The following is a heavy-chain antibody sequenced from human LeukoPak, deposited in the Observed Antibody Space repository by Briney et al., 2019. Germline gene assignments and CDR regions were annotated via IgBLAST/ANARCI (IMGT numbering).Heavy chain of an antibody. CDR3: AKDPYSSGWYISAFDI. Sequence: PGGSLRLSCAASGFTFSSYAMSWVRKAPGKGLEWVSAISGSGGSTYYADSVKGRFTISRDNSKNTLYLQMNSLRAEDTAVYYCAKDPYSSGWYISAFDIWGQGTMVTVSS. CDR2: ISGSGGST. V-gene: IGHV3-23*01. CDR1: GFTFSSYA. J-gene: IGHJ3*02. D-gene: IGHD6-19*01.